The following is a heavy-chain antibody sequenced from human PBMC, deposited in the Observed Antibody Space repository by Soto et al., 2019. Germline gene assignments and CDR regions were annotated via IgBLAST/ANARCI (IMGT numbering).Heavy chain of an antibody. J-gene: IGHJ6*02. Sequence: QVQLLQSGAEVKKPGSSVRVSCEASGGTFRTYAISWVRQAPGQGLAWMGEIIPIFGTVNYAQKFQGRVTITADESTTTVYMALRTLRSEYTAVYYCAKGAVAGTPTSYYYYGMDVWGQGTTVTVSS. CDR3: AKGAVAGTPTSYYYYGMDV. CDR2: IIPIFGTV. V-gene: IGHV1-69*12. D-gene: IGHD6-19*01. CDR1: GGTFRTYA.